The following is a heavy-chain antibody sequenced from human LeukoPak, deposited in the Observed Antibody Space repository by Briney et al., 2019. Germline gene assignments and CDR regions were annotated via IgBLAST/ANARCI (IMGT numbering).Heavy chain of an antibody. CDR1: GGSVSSGSYY. CDR3: ATRSGYSGYGGFDY. V-gene: IGHV4-61*01. J-gene: IGHJ4*02. CDR2: IYYSGST. D-gene: IGHD5-12*01. Sequence: SETLSLTCTVSGGSVSSGSYYWSWIRQPPGKGLEWIGYIYYSGSTNYNPSLKSRVTISVDTSKSQFSLKLSSVTAADTAVYYCATRSGYSGYGGFDYWGQGTLVTVSS.